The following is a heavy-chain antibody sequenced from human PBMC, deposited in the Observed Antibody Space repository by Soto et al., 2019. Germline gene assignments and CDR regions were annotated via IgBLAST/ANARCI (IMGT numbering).Heavy chain of an antibody. CDR1: GGSISSGDYY. J-gene: IGHJ5*02. Sequence: QVQLQESGPGLVKPSQTLSLTCTVSGGSISSGDYYWSWIRQPPGKGLEWIGYIYYSGSTYYHPSLKSRVTISVDTSKNQFSLKLSSVTAADTAVYYCARQDTAMVTWFDPWGQGTLVTVSS. CDR2: IYYSGST. CDR3: ARQDTAMVTWFDP. V-gene: IGHV4-30-4*01. D-gene: IGHD5-18*01.